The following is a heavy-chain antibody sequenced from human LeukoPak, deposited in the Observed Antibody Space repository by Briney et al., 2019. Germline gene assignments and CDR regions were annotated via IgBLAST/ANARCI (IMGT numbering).Heavy chain of an antibody. CDR1: GGSISSGGYY. CDR3: ASGDNDPLFDY. D-gene: IGHD1-1*01. Sequence: KPSETLSLTCTVSGGSISSGGYYWSRIRQHPGKGLEWIGSIYYSGSTNYNPSLQGRVTISLDTSRNQFSLKLSSVTAADTAVYYCASGDNDPLFDYWGQGTLVTVSS. CDR2: IYYSGST. J-gene: IGHJ4*02. V-gene: IGHV4-31*03.